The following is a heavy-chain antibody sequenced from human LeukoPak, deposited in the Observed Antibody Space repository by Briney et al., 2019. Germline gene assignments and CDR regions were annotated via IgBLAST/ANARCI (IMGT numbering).Heavy chain of an antibody. CDR1: GGSISSSSSY. V-gene: IGHV4-39*01. J-gene: IGHJ4*02. CDR3: ARGGVIWSWGY. D-gene: IGHD3-16*01. Sequence: SETLSLTCSVSGGSISSSSSYWGWLRQPPGKGLEWIGSIYYSGSSFDNPALKSRVTISVDTSKNQFSLKLSSVTAADTAVYYCARGGVIWSWGYWGRGTLVTVSS. CDR2: IYYSGSS.